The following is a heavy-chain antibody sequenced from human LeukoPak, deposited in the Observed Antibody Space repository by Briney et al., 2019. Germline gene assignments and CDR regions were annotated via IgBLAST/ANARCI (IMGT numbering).Heavy chain of an antibody. V-gene: IGHV3-9*03. CDR2: ISWNSGSI. J-gene: IGHJ4*02. CDR1: GFTFDDYG. D-gene: IGHD5-18*01. Sequence: GRSLRLSCAASGFTFDDYGMHWVRHAPGKGLEWVSGISWNSGSIVYADSVKGRFTISRDNAKNSLYLQMNSLRAEDMALYYCAKSNTAMVTDPFDYWGQGTLVTVSS. CDR3: AKSNTAMVTDPFDY.